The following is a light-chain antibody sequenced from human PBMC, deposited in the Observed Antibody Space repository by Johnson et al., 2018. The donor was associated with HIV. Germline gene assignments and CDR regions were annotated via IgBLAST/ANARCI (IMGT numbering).Light chain of an antibody. CDR3: GTLDSNLSVFYV. CDR1: SSNIGNNY. CDR2: ENN. J-gene: IGLJ1*01. V-gene: IGLV1-51*02. Sequence: QSVLTQPPSVSAAPGQKVTISCSGSSSNIGNNYVSWYQQLPGTAPKLLIYENNKRPSGIPDRFSGSKSGTSATLGITGLQTGDEADYYCGTLDSNLSVFYVVGTGTKVTVL.